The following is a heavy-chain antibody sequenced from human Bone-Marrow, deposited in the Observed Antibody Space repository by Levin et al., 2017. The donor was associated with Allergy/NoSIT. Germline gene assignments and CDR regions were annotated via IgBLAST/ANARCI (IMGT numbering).Heavy chain of an antibody. V-gene: IGHV3-21*01. D-gene: IGHD1-20*01. Sequence: HGESLKISCAASGFTFSSYSMNWVRQAPGKGLEWVSSISSSSSYIYYADSVKGRFTISRDNAKNSLYLQMNSLRAEDTAVYYCARGSRKMNITGTTAGDWFDPWGQGTLVTVSS. CDR3: ARGSRKMNITGTTAGDWFDP. CDR2: ISSSSSYI. J-gene: IGHJ5*02. CDR1: GFTFSSYS.